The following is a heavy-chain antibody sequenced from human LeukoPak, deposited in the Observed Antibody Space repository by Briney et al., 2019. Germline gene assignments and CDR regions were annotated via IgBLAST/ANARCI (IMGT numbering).Heavy chain of an antibody. J-gene: IGHJ5*02. CDR2: IYPGDSET. D-gene: IGHD2-2*02. CDR1: GYSFTSYW. V-gene: IGHV5-51*07. Sequence: GESLKISCKGSGYSFTSYWIGWVHQMPGKGLEWMGIIYPGDSETRYSPSFQGQVTISADKSISTAYLQWSSLKASDTAMYYCARRLGYCSSTSCYIWFDPWGQGTLATVSS. CDR3: ARRLGYCSSTSCYIWFDP.